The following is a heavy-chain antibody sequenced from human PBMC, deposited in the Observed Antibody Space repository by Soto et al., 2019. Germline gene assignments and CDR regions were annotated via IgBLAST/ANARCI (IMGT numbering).Heavy chain of an antibody. CDR2: INHSGST. D-gene: IGHD3-22*01. V-gene: IGHV4-34*01. Sequence: TSETLSLTCAVYGGSFSGYYWSWIRQPPGKGLEWIGEINHSGSTNYNPSLKSRVTISVDTSKNQFSLKLSSVTAADTAVYYCASNIYYDSSGYYSTDYWGKGTLVTVYS. CDR3: ASNIYYDSSGYYSTDY. J-gene: IGHJ4*02. CDR1: GGSFSGYY.